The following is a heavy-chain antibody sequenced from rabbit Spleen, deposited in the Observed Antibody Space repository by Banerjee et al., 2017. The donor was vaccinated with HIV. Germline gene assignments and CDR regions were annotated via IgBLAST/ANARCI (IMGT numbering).Heavy chain of an antibody. D-gene: IGHD8-1*01. V-gene: IGHV1S47*01. Sequence: ELVESGGGLVQQGESLKISCNDSGFEFSNYYVSWVRQAPGKGLEWIGCIYNGDGATWYASWVNGRFTISRSTSLNTVYLKLTNLTAADTATYFCATSAAVISSLPLWGPGTLVTVS. J-gene: IGHJ4*01. CDR2: IYNGDGAT. CDR1: GFEFSNYY. CDR3: ATSAAVISSLPL.